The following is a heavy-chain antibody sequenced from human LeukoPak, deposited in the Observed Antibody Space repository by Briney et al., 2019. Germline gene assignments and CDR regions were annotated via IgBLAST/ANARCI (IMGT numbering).Heavy chain of an antibody. D-gene: IGHD5-18*01. J-gene: IGHJ4*02. Sequence: PGGSLRLSCAASGFTFSSYGMHWVRQAPGKGLEWVAVISYDGSNKYYADSVKGRFTISRDNSKNTLYLQMNSLRAEDTAVYYCAKGERRGYSLVDMRGADYWGQGTLVTVSS. CDR3: AKGERRGYSLVDMRGADY. CDR1: GFTFSSYG. V-gene: IGHV3-30*18. CDR2: ISYDGSNK.